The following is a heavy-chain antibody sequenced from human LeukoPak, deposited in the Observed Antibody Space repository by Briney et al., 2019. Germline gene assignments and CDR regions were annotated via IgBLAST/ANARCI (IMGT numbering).Heavy chain of an antibody. CDR3: ARGGYIAAAKYGY. CDR2: IYYSGST. D-gene: IGHD6-13*01. V-gene: IGHV4-59*01. CDR1: GGSISSYY. Sequence: PSETLSLTCTVSGGSISSYYWSWIRQPPGKGLEWIGYIYYSGSTNYNPSLKSRVTISVDTSKNQFSLKLSSVTAADTAVYYCARGGYIAAAKYGYWGQGTLVTVSS. J-gene: IGHJ4*02.